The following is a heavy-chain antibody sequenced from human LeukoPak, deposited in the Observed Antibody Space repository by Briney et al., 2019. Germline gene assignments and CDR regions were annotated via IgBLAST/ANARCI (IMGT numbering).Heavy chain of an antibody. Sequence: GGSLRLSCAASGFTFSSYAMSWVRQASGKGLEWVSAISASGGSTYYADSVKGRFTISRDNSKNTLYLQMNSLRAEDTAVYYCAKSLVPSDSYDYWGQGTLVTVSS. CDR2: ISASGGST. J-gene: IGHJ4*02. V-gene: IGHV3-23*01. D-gene: IGHD5-18*01. CDR1: GFTFSSYA. CDR3: AKSLVPSDSYDY.